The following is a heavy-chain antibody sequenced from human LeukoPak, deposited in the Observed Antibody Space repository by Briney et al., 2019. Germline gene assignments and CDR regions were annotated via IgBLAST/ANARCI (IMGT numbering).Heavy chain of an antibody. CDR3: ARPPPYSGYDYYGMDV. V-gene: IGHV1-69*01. CDR1: GGTFGSYA. Sequence: GSSVKVSCKASGGTFGSYAISWVRQAPGQGLEWMGGITPIFGTANYAQKFQGRVTITADESTSTAYVELSSLRSEDTAVYYCARPPPYSGYDYYGMDVWGKGTTVTVSS. J-gene: IGHJ6*04. CDR2: ITPIFGTA. D-gene: IGHD1-26*01.